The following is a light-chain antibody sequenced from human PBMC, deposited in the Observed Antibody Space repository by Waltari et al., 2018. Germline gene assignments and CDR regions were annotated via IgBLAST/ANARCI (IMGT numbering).Light chain of an antibody. V-gene: IGLV2-23*01. CDR2: EGT. J-gene: IGLJ1*01. Sequence: QSALTQPASKSGSPGQSLTISCTGTNRDIGGFNLVSWYQQHPGKAPRLLIYEGTRRPSGVSSRFSGSTSGITSSLTISGLQFEDEADYYCCSFTTSLTYVFGSGTKVTVL. CDR3: CSFTTSLTYV. CDR1: NRDIGGFNL.